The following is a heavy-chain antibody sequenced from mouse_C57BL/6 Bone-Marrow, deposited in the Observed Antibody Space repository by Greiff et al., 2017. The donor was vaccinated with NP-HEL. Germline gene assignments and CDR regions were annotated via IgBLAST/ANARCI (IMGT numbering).Heavy chain of an antibody. V-gene: IGHV5-12*01. CDR2: ISNGGGST. CDR3: ARGITTVVAHWYFDV. CDR1: GFTFSDYY. D-gene: IGHD1-1*01. J-gene: IGHJ1*03. Sequence: EVKLMESGGGLVQPGGSLKLSCAASGFTFSDYYMYWVRQTPEKRLEWVAYISNGGGSTYYPDTVKGRFTISRDNAKNTRYLQMSRLKSEDTAMYYCARGITTVVAHWYFDVWGTGTTVTVSS.